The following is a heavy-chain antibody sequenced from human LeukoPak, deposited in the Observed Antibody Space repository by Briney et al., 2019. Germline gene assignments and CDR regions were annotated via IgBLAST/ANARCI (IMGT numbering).Heavy chain of an antibody. CDR2: INHSGST. V-gene: IGHV4-34*01. CDR1: GGSFSGYY. J-gene: IGHJ5*02. D-gene: IGHD3-16*01. Sequence: SETLSLTCAVYGGSFSGYYWSWIRQPPGKGLEWIREINHSGSTNYNPSLKSRVTISVDTSKNQFSLKLSSVTAADTAVYYCARGGDTAAVNSNWFDPWGQGTLVTVSS. CDR3: ARGGDTAAVNSNWFDP.